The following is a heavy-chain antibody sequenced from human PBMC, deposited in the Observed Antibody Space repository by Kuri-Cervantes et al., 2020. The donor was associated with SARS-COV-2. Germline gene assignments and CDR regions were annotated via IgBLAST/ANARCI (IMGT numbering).Heavy chain of an antibody. V-gene: IGHV3-33*06. D-gene: IGHD3-3*01. Sequence: GESLKISCAASGFTFSSYGMHWVRQAPGKGLEWVAVIWYDGSNKYYADSVKGRFTISRDNSKNTLYLEMNGLGGEDTAVYFCAKNPYYDFWSGLYFDSWGQGTLVTVSS. CDR2: IWYDGSNK. CDR3: AKNPYYDFWSGLYFDS. CDR1: GFTFSSYG. J-gene: IGHJ4*02.